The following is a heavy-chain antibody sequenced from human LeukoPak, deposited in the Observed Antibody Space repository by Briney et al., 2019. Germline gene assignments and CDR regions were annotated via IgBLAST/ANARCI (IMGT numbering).Heavy chain of an antibody. CDR1: GFTFSTYS. V-gene: IGHV3-21*06. Sequence: GGSLRLSCAASGFTFSTYSMNWVRQAPGKGLEWVSSISSSSNYKYYADSVKGRFTISRDNAKNSLYLQMNSLRAEDTAVYYCARFWSGHYNFDYWGQGTPVTVSS. D-gene: IGHD3-3*01. CDR2: ISSSSNYK. CDR3: ARFWSGHYNFDY. J-gene: IGHJ4*02.